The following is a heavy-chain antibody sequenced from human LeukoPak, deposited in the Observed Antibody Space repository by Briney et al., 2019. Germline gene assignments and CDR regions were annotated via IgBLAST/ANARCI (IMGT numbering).Heavy chain of an antibody. D-gene: IGHD4-17*01. CDR3: AKLRSPDYGDYPDYYGMDV. Sequence: GGSLRLSCAASGFTFSSYGMDWVRQAPGKGLEWVAVKSYDGSNKYYADSVKGRFTVSRDNSKNTLYLQMDSLRAEDTAVYYCAKLRSPDYGDYPDYYGMDVWGQGTTVTVSS. V-gene: IGHV3-30*18. J-gene: IGHJ6*02. CDR1: GFTFSSYG. CDR2: KSYDGSNK.